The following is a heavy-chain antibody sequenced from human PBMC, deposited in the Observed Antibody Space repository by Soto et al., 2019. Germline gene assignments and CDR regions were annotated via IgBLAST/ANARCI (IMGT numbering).Heavy chain of an antibody. CDR2: IYYSGST. J-gene: IGHJ4*02. CDR3: ARGYDILTGPLDY. CDR1: VCSITSSSFY. Sequence: PSETLSLTFTVSVCSITSSSFYGGWPRQPPGKGLEWIGIIYYSGSTYYNPSLKSRVTISVDTSKSQFPLNLNSVTAADTAVYYCARGYDILTGPLDYWGPGTLVTVSS. D-gene: IGHD3-9*01. V-gene: IGHV4-39*01.